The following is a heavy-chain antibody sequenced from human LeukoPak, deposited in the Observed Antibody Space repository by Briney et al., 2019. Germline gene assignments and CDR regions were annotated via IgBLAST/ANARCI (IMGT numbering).Heavy chain of an antibody. Sequence: PSQTLSLTCTVSGGSISSYYWSWIRQPPGKGLEWIGYIYYSGSTNYNPSLKSRVTISVDTSKNQFSLKLSSVTAADTAVYYCARVSRGNIVGAFFDYWGQGTLVTVSS. CDR1: GGSISSYY. V-gene: IGHV4-59*01. D-gene: IGHD1-26*01. CDR3: ARVSRGNIVGAFFDY. CDR2: IYYSGST. J-gene: IGHJ4*02.